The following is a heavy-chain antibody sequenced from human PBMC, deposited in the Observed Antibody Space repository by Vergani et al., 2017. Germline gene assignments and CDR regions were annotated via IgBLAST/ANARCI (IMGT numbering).Heavy chain of an antibody. CDR2: IYYSGST. J-gene: IGHJ4*02. CDR3: ARRSGIVYDIFSGTQYFFDF. V-gene: IGHV4-30-4*01. CDR1: GGSISSGDYY. Sequence: QVQLQESGPGLVKPSQTLSLTRTVSGGSISSGDYYWSWIRQPPGKGLEWIGYIYYSGSTYYNPSLKSRVTISVDTSKNQFSLKLSSVTAADTAVYYCARRSGIVYDIFSGTQYFFDFWGQGTLVTVSS. D-gene: IGHD3-9*01.